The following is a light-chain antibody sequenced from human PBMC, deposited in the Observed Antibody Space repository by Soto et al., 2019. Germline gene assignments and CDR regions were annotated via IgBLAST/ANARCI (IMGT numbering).Light chain of an antibody. CDR1: SSDIGGYNY. V-gene: IGLV2-14*01. CDR2: EVS. CDR3: SSYTTSPAFYV. J-gene: IGLJ1*01. Sequence: QSVLTQPSSVSGSPGQSITVSVTGTSSDIGGYNYVSWYQQHPGKAPKLMIYEVSNRPSGVSDRFSGSKSGNTASLTISGLQAEDEADYYCSSYTTSPAFYVFGTGTKVTVL.